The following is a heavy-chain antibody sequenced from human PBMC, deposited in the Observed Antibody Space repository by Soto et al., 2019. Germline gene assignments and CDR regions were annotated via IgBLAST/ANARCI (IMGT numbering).Heavy chain of an antibody. D-gene: IGHD6-6*01. V-gene: IGHV3-23*01. J-gene: IGHJ6*02. CDR1: GFTFSSYA. CDR2: ISGSGGST. Sequence: EVQLLESGGGLVQPGGSLRLSCAASGFTFSSYAMSWVRQAPGKGLEWVSAISGSGGSTYYADPVKGRFTISRDNSKNTLYLQMNSLRAEDTAVYYCAKDTGIAARPSHGMDVWGQGTTVTVSS. CDR3: AKDTGIAARPSHGMDV.